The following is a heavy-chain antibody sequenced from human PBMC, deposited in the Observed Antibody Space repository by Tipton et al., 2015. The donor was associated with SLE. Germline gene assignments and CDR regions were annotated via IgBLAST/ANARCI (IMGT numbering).Heavy chain of an antibody. CDR2: ISNDESNK. J-gene: IGHJ6*03. V-gene: IGHV3-30-3*01. CDR1: GFTFSNHA. D-gene: IGHD3-22*01. Sequence: SLRLSCVGSGFTFSNHAMHWVRQAPGKGLEWVGIISNDESNKYYADSVKGRFTISRDNAKNSLYLQMNSLRAEDTAVYYCARGGYYDSSGYYRVYYYYMDVWGKGTTVTVSS. CDR3: ARGGYYDSSGYYRVYYYYMDV.